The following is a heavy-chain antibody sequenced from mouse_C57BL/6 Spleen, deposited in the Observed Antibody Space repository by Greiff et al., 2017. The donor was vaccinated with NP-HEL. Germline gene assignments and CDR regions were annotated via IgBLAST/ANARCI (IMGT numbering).Heavy chain of an antibody. CDR1: GFTFSDYG. J-gene: IGHJ2*01. CDR2: ISSGSSTI. Sequence: EVNLVESGGGLVKPGGSLKLSCAASGFTFSDYGMHWVRQAPEKGLEWVAYISSGSSTIYYADTVKGRFTISRDNAKNTLFLQMTSLRSEDTAMYYCARGTVVAPYYFDYWGQGTTLTVSS. CDR3: ARGTVVAPYYFDY. V-gene: IGHV5-17*01. D-gene: IGHD1-1*01.